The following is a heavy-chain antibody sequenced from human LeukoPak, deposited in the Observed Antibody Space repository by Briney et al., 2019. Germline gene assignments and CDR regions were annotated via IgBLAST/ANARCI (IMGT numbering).Heavy chain of an antibody. J-gene: IGHJ5*02. CDR3: ARHGSSPLSVDNWFDP. V-gene: IGHV4-59*08. Sequence: PSETLSLTCAVSGDSFSSHYWTWIRQSPGTGLEWIGYISHIGRTNYNPSLKSRVTISIDTSKNQFSLKLSSVTAADTAVYYCARHGSSPLSVDNWFDPWGQGTLVTVSS. D-gene: IGHD3-10*01. CDR1: GDSFSSHY. CDR2: ISHIGRT.